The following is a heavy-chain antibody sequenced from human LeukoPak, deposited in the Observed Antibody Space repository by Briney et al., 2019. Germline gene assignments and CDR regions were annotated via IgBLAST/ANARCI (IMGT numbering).Heavy chain of an antibody. J-gene: IGHJ6*02. D-gene: IGHD1-1*01. CDR1: GYTFTSYG. V-gene: IGHV1-2*06. CDR3: AREWKPYYYGMDV. Sequence: ASVKVSCKASGYTFTSYGISWVRQAPGQGLEWMGRINPNSGGTNYAQKFQGRVTMTRDTSISTAYMELSRLRSDDTAVYYCAREWKPYYYGMDVWGQGTTVTVSS. CDR2: INPNSGGT.